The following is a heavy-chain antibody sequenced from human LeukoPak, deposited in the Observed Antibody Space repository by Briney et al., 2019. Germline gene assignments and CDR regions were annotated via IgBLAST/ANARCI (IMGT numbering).Heavy chain of an antibody. V-gene: IGHV4-59*01. D-gene: IGHD4-23*01. Sequence: KPSETLSLTCPVSGGSISSYYWSWSRQPPGKGLEWIGYIYYSGSTNYNPSLKSRVTISVDTSKNQFSQKLSSVTAADTAVYYCARTKSRYGGNSNFDYWGQGTMVTVSS. CDR3: ARTKSRYGGNSNFDY. CDR2: IYYSGST. CDR1: GGSISSYY. J-gene: IGHJ4*02.